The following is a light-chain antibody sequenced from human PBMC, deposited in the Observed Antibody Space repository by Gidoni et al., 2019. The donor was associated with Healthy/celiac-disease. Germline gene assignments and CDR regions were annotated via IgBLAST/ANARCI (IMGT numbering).Light chain of an antibody. CDR3: QQRSNWLT. Sequence: EIVLTQSPATLSLSPGERATLSCRPSQSVSSYLAWYQQKHGQAPRLLIYDASNRATGIPARFSGRGSRTDSTLTISSLEPEDFAVYYCQQRSNWLTFGGGTKVEIK. CDR1: QSVSSY. CDR2: DAS. J-gene: IGKJ4*01. V-gene: IGKV3-11*01.